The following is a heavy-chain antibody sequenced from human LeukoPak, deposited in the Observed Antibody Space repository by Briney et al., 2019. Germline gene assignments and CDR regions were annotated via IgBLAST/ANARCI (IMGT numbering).Heavy chain of an antibody. V-gene: IGHV3-23*01. J-gene: IGHJ4*02. Sequence: GGSLRLSCAASGFTFSNYAMTWVRQAPGKGLEWVSSLSGSGGSTYYADSVKGRFTISRDNSKNTLYLEMNNLRAEDTALYYCATDRGYAFDSWGQGTLVTVSS. CDR3: ATDRGYAFDS. CDR1: GFTFSNYA. CDR2: LSGSGGST. D-gene: IGHD6-25*01.